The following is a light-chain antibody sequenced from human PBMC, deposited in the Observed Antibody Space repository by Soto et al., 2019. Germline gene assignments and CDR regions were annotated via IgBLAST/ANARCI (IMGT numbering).Light chain of an antibody. J-gene: IGKJ1*01. CDR2: WAS. CDR3: QQYYSTLSWT. CDR1: QSVVYIANNENY. Sequence: DGVRTQSKTSLAVSLGERATINCKSSQSVVYIANNENYLAWYQQKPGQPPKLLIYWASTRESGVPDRFSGSGSGTDFTLTISSLQAEDVAVYYCQQYYSTLSWTFGQGTKVDIK. V-gene: IGKV4-1*01.